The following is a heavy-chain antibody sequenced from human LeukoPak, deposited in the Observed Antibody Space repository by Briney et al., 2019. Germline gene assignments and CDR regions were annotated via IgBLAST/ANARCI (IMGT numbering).Heavy chain of an antibody. CDR1: GGSISSYY. CDR3: AREVRGYSDY. J-gene: IGHJ4*02. CDR2: TYTSGST. D-gene: IGHD3-22*01. Sequence: KPSETLSLTCTVSGGSISSYYWSWIRQPPGKGLEGIGRTYTSGSTNYNPSLKSRVTMSVDTSKNQFSKNQFSLKLSSVTAADTAVYYCAREVRGYSDYWGQGTLVTVSS. V-gene: IGHV4-4*07.